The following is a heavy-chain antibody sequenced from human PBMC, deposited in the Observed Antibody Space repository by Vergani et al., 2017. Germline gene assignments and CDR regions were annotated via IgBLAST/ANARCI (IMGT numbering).Heavy chain of an antibody. J-gene: IGHJ4*02. Sequence: EVQLVESGGGLVQPGGSPRLSCVASGFTFSSYSMNWVRQAPGKGLGWVSYISSSSGTIYYAESVKCRVTISRDNAKNSLYLQMNSLRAEDTAVYYCARDSAYYGSGNVDYWGQGTLVTVSS. CDR1: GFTFSSYS. CDR2: ISSSSGTI. D-gene: IGHD3-10*01. CDR3: ARDSAYYGSGNVDY. V-gene: IGHV3-48*01.